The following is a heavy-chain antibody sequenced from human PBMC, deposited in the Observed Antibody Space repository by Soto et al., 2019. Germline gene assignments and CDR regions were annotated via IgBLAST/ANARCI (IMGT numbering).Heavy chain of an antibody. CDR2: IWYDGSNE. CDR3: ARDRDYYDNSGYALDI. V-gene: IGHV3-33*01. CDR1: GFSFSSYG. Sequence: QVQLVESGGGVVQPGKSLRLSCAASGFSFSSYGMHWVRQAPGKGLEWVAVIWYDGSNEDYADSVKGQFAISRDNSKNTLYLQMNSLRADDTAVYYCARDRDYYDNSGYALDIWGQGTVVTVSS. J-gene: IGHJ3*02. D-gene: IGHD3-22*01.